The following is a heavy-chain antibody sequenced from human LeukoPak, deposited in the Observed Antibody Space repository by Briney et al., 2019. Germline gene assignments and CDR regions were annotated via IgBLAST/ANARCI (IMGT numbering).Heavy chain of an antibody. D-gene: IGHD6-19*01. V-gene: IGHV3-21*01. CDR1: GFTFSSYA. J-gene: IGHJ4*02. CDR2: ISSSSSYI. CDR3: ARGRPGGSGWSPFDY. Sequence: GGSLRLSCAASGFTFSSYAMNWVRQAPGKGLEWVSSISSSSSYIYYADSVKGRFTISRDNAKNSLYLQMNSLRAEDTAVYYCARGRPGGSGWSPFDYWGQGTPVTVSS.